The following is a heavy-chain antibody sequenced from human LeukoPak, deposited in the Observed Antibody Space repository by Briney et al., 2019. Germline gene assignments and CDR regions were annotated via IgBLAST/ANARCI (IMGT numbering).Heavy chain of an antibody. V-gene: IGHV1-18*01. CDR2: ISAYNGNT. CDR1: GYTFTSYG. D-gene: IGHD2-2*01. Sequence: GASVKVSCKASGYTFTSYGISWVRQAPGQGLEWMGWISAYNGNTNYAQKLQGRGTMTTDTSTSTAYMELRSLRSDDTAVYYCARSLGGVVPALVDFDYWGQGTLVTVSS. CDR3: ARSLGGVVPALVDFDY. J-gene: IGHJ4*02.